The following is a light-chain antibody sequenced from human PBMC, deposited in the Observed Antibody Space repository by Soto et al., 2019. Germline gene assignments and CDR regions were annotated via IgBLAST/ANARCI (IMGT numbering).Light chain of an antibody. CDR1: QSINRW. J-gene: IGKJ4*01. CDR2: DAS. CDR3: QHHNGLT. Sequence: DIQMTQSPSTLSASVGDRVTITCRASQSINRWMAWYQQKPGKAPKLLIFDASSLESGVPSRFSGSGSGTEFTPTISSLQPDDFATYFCQHHNGLTSGGGTKVDIK. V-gene: IGKV1-5*01.